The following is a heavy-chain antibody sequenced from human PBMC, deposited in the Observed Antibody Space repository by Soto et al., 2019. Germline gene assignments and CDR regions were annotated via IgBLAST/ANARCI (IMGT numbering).Heavy chain of an antibody. V-gene: IGHV4-34*01. CDR1: GGSFSGYY. D-gene: IGHD3-10*01. J-gene: IGHJ3*02. CDR2: INHSGST. CDR3: ARLLLWFCESDRLAADASDI. Sequence: SETLSLTCAVYGGSFSGYYWSWIRQPPGKGLEWIGEINHSGSTNYNPSLKSRVTISVDTSKNQFSLKLSSVTAADTAVYYCARLLLWFCESDRLAADASDIWRPGPMVTLSS.